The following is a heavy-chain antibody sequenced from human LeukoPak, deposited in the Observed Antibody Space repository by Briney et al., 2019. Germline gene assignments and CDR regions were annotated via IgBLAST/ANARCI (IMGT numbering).Heavy chain of an antibody. CDR2: ISTNGHNA. J-gene: IGHJ4*02. V-gene: IGHV3-23*01. CDR3: AKGHTGYFFTIDY. D-gene: IGHD5-18*01. CDR1: GSTFSTYG. Sequence: GGSLRLSCAASGSTFSTYGMGWVRQAPGKGPEWVAAISTNGHNAYYPDSVKGRFTISRDNSENTLYLQMNTLRAEDTAVYYCAKGHTGYFFTIDYWGQGTLVTVSS.